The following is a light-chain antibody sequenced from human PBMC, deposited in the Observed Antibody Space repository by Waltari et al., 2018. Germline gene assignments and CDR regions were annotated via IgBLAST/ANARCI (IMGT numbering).Light chain of an antibody. Sequence: EIVMTQSPATLSVSPGETATLSCRASQSVSSNVAWYQKKPGQAPRLLIYDASTRATSIPAKFRGSGSGTEFTLTISNLQSEDFAVYYCQQYNRWPPITFGHGTRLEIK. CDR2: DAS. CDR3: QQYNRWPPIT. CDR1: QSVSSN. V-gene: IGKV3-15*01. J-gene: IGKJ5*01.